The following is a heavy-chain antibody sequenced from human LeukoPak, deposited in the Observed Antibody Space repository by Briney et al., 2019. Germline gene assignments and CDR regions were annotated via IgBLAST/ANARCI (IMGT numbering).Heavy chain of an antibody. CDR1: GFTFNRYA. V-gene: IGHV3-30-3*01. Sequence: GGSLRLSCAASGFTFNRYAIHWVRQAPGKGLEWVAFISYDGSNKYFADSVKGRFTISRVNSKNTVYLQMDSLRAEDTAVYYCARDRNLDSWGQGTLVTVSS. CDR3: ARDRNLDS. CDR2: ISYDGSNK. J-gene: IGHJ4*02.